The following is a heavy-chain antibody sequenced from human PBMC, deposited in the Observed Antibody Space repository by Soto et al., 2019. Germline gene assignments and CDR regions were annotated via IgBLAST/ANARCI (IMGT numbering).Heavy chain of an antibody. CDR1: GGSISSSSYY. CDR3: ARQRITIFGVVPGIDY. D-gene: IGHD3-3*01. CDR2: IYYSGST. V-gene: IGHV4-39*01. J-gene: IGHJ4*02. Sequence: QLQLQESGPGLVKPSETLSLTCTVSGGSISSSSYYWGWIRQPPGKGLEWIGSIYYSGSTYYNPSLKSRVTISVDTSKNQFSLKLSSVTAADTAVYYCARQRITIFGVVPGIDYWGQGTLVTVSS.